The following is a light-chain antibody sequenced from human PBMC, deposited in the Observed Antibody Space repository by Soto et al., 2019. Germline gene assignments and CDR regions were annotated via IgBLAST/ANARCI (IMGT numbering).Light chain of an antibody. CDR3: QQYDKCPWA. J-gene: IGKJ1*01. CDR1: QTISGT. CDR2: GAS. V-gene: IGKV3-15*01. Sequence: EIVMTKSPGTFSVSEVGRATXSCRASQTISGTLAWYQQKPGQSPRLLIHGASTRAPGFPARFSGRRSGTDLTLTISSLQTADFALYYSQQYDKCPWAFRQG.